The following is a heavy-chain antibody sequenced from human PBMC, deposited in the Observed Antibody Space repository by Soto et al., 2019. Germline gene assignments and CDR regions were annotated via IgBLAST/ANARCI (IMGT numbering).Heavy chain of an antibody. CDR2: IYPGDSDM. D-gene: IGHD3-3*01. V-gene: IGHV5-51*01. J-gene: IGHJ4*02. CDR3: ARLSPEFWSGFDY. Sequence: PGESLKISCEGVGSSFTNYWIAWVRQMPGKGPEWMGTIYPGDSDMRYSPSFRGQVTMSVDKAINTAYLQWGSLTASDTAKYYCARLSPEFWSGFDYWGQATLVTVSS. CDR1: GSSFTNYW.